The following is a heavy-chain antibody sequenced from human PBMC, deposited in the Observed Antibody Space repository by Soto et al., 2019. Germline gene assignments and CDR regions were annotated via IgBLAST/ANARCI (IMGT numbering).Heavy chain of an antibody. V-gene: IGHV1-69*13. CDR1: GGTFSSYA. J-gene: IGHJ5*02. D-gene: IGHD6-19*01. CDR2: IIPIFGTA. Sequence: SVKVSCKASGGTFSSYAISWVLQAPGQGLEWMGGIIPIFGTANYAQKFQGRVTITADESTSTAYMELSSLRSEDTAVYYCARETPAPTNSSGWYLGFEPWGQGTMVTVSA. CDR3: ARETPAPTNSSGWYLGFEP.